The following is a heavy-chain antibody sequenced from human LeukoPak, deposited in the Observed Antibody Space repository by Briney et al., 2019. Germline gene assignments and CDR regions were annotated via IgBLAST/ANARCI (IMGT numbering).Heavy chain of an antibody. CDR1: GFTFSSYW. Sequence: GGSLRLSCAASGFTFSSYWMSWVRQAPGKGLEWVANIKQDGSEKYYVDSVKGRFTISRDNAKNTLYLQTNSLRVEDTAVYYCARDPRNVGLAPWGQGTLVTVSS. CDR2: IKQDGSEK. J-gene: IGHJ5*02. V-gene: IGHV3-7*01. D-gene: IGHD2-15*01. CDR3: ARDPRNVGLAP.